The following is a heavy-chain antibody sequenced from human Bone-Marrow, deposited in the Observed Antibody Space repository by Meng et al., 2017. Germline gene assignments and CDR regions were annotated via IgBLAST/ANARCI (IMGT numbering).Heavy chain of an antibody. D-gene: IGHD3-22*01. Sequence: GESLKISCAASGFTFSSYSMNWVRQAPGKGLEWVSAISGSGGSTYYADSVKGRFTISRDNSKNTLYLQMNSLRAEDTAVYYCAKTGRGYYDSSDAFDIWGQGTMVTVSS. V-gene: IGHV3-23*01. CDR1: GFTFSSYS. CDR3: AKTGRGYYDSSDAFDI. J-gene: IGHJ3*02. CDR2: ISGSGGST.